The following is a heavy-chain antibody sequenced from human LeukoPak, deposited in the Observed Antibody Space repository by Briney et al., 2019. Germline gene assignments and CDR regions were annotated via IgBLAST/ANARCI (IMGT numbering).Heavy chain of an antibody. D-gene: IGHD2-8*02. CDR1: AFTFSSYG. CDR3: AKDTGRDYYYMDV. CDR2: IWSDGSNK. J-gene: IGHJ6*03. Sequence: GGTLRLSCAASAFTFSSYGMHWVRLAPGEGLEWLAFIWSDGSNKYYADSVKGRFTISRDNSKNTLFLQMNSLRVEDTAVYYCAKDTGRDYYYMDVWGKGTTVTISS. V-gene: IGHV3-30*02.